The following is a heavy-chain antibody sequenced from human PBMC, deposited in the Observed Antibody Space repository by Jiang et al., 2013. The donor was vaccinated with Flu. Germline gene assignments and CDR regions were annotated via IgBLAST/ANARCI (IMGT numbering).Heavy chain of an antibody. CDR1: GDSVSSNSAA. CDR3: TRGPPAYHYYGMDV. J-gene: IGHJ6*02. Sequence: QTLSLTCAISGDSVSSNSAAWNWIRQSPSRGLEWLGRTCYRSKWYNDYAESVKSRLTINPDTSKNQFSLHLNSVTPEDTAVYYCTRGPPAYHYYGMDVWGQGTTVTVSS. V-gene: IGHV6-1*01. CDR2: TCYRSKWYN.